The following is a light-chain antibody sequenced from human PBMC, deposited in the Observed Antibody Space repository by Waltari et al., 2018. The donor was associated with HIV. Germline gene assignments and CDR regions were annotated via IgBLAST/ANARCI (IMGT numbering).Light chain of an antibody. Sequence: QSVLTQPPSVSGAPGQRVTLPCTGASSNTGAGYDVPWYQHLPGTAPKLLISDNDNRPSGVPDRFSGSKSGTSASLAITGLQPDDEADYYCQSYDSSMSGVVFGGGTKVTVV. J-gene: IGLJ2*01. V-gene: IGLV1-40*01. CDR3: QSYDSSMSGVV. CDR2: DND. CDR1: SSNTGAGYD.